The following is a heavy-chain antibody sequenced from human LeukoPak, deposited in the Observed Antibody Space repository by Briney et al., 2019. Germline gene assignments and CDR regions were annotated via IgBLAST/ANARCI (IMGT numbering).Heavy chain of an antibody. CDR2: ISAYNGNT. J-gene: IGHJ6*02. CDR1: GYTFTSYG. D-gene: IGHD3-9*01. CDR3: ARDYYDILTGCYQSSYYGMDV. V-gene: IGHV1-18*01. Sequence: GASVKVSCKASGYTFTSYGISWVRQAPGQGLEWMGWISAYNGNTNYAQKLQGRVTMTTDTSTSTAYMELRSLRSDDTAVYYCARDYYDILTGCYQSSYYGMDVWGQGTTVTVSS.